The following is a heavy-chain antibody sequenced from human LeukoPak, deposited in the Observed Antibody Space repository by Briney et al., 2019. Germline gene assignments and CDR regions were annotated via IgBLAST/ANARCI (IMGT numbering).Heavy chain of an antibody. CDR3: AREFGESNWFDP. J-gene: IGHJ5*02. V-gene: IGHV1-2*02. CDR1: GYTFTSYA. CDR2: INPNSGGT. D-gene: IGHD3-10*01. Sequence: ASVKVSCKASGYTFTSYAMNWVRQAPGQGLEWMGWINPNSGGTNYAQKFQGRVTMTRDTSISTAYMELSRLRSDDTAVYYCAREFGESNWFDPWGQGTLVTVSS.